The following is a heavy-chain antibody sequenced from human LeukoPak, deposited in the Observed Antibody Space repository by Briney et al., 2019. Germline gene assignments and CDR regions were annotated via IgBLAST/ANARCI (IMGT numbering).Heavy chain of an antibody. Sequence: GGSLRLSCAASGFTFSSYAMSWVRQAPGKRLEWVSAISGSGGSTYYADSVKGRFTISRDNSKNTLYLQMNSLRAEDTAVYYCAKDPLFGYGKFGDAFDIWGQGTMVTVSS. CDR3: AKDPLFGYGKFGDAFDI. J-gene: IGHJ3*02. CDR1: GFTFSSYA. V-gene: IGHV3-23*01. D-gene: IGHD5-12*01. CDR2: ISGSGGST.